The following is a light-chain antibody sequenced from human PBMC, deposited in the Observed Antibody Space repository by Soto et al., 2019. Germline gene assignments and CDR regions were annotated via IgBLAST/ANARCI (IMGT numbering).Light chain of an antibody. CDR1: QNINRW. CDR2: KAS. V-gene: IGKV1-5*03. Sequence: DIQMTQSPSTLSASVGDRVTITCRASQNINRWLAWYQQKPGKAPKLLIHKASSLQSGVPLRFSASGSETDFTLTISSLQPDDSATYYCQQYNSYSSTTFGQGTKLEIK. CDR3: QQYNSYSSTT. J-gene: IGKJ2*01.